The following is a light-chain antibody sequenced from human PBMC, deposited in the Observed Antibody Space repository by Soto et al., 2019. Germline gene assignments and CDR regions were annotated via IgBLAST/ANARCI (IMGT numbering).Light chain of an antibody. Sequence: ALTQPASVSGSPGQSITISCTGTSSDVGGYNYVSWYQQHPGKAPKLMIYDVTNRPSGVSSRFSGSKSGNTASLTISGLQAEDEADYYCASYTSSATYVIGTGTKVTVL. V-gene: IGLV2-14*01. J-gene: IGLJ1*01. CDR2: DVT. CDR3: ASYTSSATYV. CDR1: SSDVGGYNY.